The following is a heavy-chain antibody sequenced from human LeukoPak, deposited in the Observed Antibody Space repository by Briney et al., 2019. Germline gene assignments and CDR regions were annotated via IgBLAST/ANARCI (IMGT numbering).Heavy chain of an antibody. CDR2: IKSNIDGGTT. J-gene: IGHJ4*02. D-gene: IGHD1-26*01. V-gene: IGHV3-15*01. Sequence: GGSLRLSCAASGFTFSSYAMTWVRQAPGKGLEWVGRIKSNIDGGTTDYPAPVKGRFTISRDDSKNTLYLQMTSLKTEDTAVYYCTSSGSSGAGDFDYWGQGVLVTVSS. CDR3: TSSGSSGAGDFDY. CDR1: GFTFSSYA.